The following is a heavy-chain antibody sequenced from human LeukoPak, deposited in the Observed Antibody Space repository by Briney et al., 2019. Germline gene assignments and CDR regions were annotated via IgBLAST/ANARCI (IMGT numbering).Heavy chain of an antibody. V-gene: IGHV4-39*01. J-gene: IGHJ3*02. D-gene: IGHD3-22*01. CDR1: GASISSNTYD. CDR3: ARNMTVILVAERTDAFDI. CDR2: IFNAGST. Sequence: KAAETLSLTCTVSGASISSNTYDWAWLRQSPGKGREWIGSIFNAGSTFYNPSLTSRITMYVNTDKNQFSLKLSSVTAADTAMYYCARNMTVILVAERTDAFDIWGQGTMVTVSS.